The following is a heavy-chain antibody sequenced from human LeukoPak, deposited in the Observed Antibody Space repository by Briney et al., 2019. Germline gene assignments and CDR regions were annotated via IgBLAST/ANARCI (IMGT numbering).Heavy chain of an antibody. CDR2: INHSGST. CDR3: ARGGRVVVVAASYNWFDP. Sequence: GSLRLSCAASGFTFDDYGMSWVRQPSGKGLEWIGEINHSGSTNYNPSLKSRVTISVDTSKNQFSLKLSSVTAADTAVYYCARGGRVVVVAASYNWFDPWGQGTLVTVSS. D-gene: IGHD2-15*01. J-gene: IGHJ5*02. V-gene: IGHV4-34*01. CDR1: GFTFDDYG.